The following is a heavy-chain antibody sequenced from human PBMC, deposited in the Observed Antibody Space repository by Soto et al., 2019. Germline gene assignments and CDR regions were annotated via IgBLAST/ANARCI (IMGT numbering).Heavy chain of an antibody. Sequence: ASETQSLTCAVYGGNFSDYFWSWLRQPPGKGLEWIGEINHSGGTNYNPSLESRLTISVDTSKKQFSLKLRSVTAADTAVYYCARGPSRRGYNYGSMEFDPWGQGTLVTVSS. CDR1: GGNFSDYF. CDR3: ARGPSRRGYNYGSMEFDP. V-gene: IGHV4-34*01. D-gene: IGHD5-18*01. CDR2: INHSGGT. J-gene: IGHJ5*02.